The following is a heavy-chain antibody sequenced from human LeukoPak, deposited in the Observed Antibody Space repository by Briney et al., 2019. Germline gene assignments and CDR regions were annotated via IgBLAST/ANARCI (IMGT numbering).Heavy chain of an antibody. CDR3: ASYTLSAAERPFDY. J-gene: IGHJ4*02. Sequence: ASVKVSCKASGYTFTSYGISWVRQAPGQGLEWMGGFDPEDGETIYAQKFQGRVTMTEDTSTDTAYMELSSLRSEDTAVYYCASYTLSAAERPFDYWGQGTLVTVSS. CDR2: FDPEDGET. D-gene: IGHD6-25*01. CDR1: GYTFTSYG. V-gene: IGHV1-24*01.